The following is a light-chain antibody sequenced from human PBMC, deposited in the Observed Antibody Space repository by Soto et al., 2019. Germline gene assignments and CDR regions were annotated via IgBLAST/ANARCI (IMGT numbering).Light chain of an antibody. Sequence: EIVLTQSPGTLSLSPGERATLSCRASQSVSNNYLAWYQQKPGQAPRLLIYAASNRVTRIPDRFSGSGSGTDFTLTISGLEPEDFAVYYCQQYGSSGTFGQGTKVEIK. CDR3: QQYGSSGT. J-gene: IGKJ1*01. CDR2: AAS. CDR1: QSVSNNY. V-gene: IGKV3-20*01.